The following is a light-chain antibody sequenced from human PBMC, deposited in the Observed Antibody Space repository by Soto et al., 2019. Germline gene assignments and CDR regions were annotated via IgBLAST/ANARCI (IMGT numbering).Light chain of an antibody. CDR1: SSNIGADYD. V-gene: IGLV1-40*01. CDR2: GDY. CDR3: QSYDRSLSGFV. J-gene: IGLJ1*01. Sequence: QSVLTQPPSVSGAPGQRVTISCTGSSSNIGADYDVHWYQHLPGTAPKLLIFGDYNRPSGVPDRISGSRSGTSASLAITGLQAEDEADYYCQSYDRSLSGFVFGTGTKVTLL.